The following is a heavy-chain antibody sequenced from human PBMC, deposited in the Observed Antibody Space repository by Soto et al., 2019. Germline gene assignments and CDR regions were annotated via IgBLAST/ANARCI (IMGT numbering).Heavy chain of an antibody. CDR1: GFTFSSYS. CDR3: ARAPVDYSLDY. V-gene: IGHV3-21*01. CDR2: ISSSSSYI. D-gene: IGHD4-4*01. Sequence: EVQLVESGGGLVKPGGSLRLSCAASGFTFSSYSMNWVRQAPGQGLEWVSTISSSSSYIYYADSVKRRFTISRDNAKNSLYLQMNSLRAEDTAVYYGARAPVDYSLDYWGQGTLVTVSS. J-gene: IGHJ4*02.